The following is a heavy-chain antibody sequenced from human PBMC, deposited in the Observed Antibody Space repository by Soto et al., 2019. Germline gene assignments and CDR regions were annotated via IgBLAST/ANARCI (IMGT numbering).Heavy chain of an antibody. Sequence: SQALSLTCTVSAGSISSYYWSLIPHPPGKGLGWIWYIYYSVSTNYNPSLKSRFTISRDNAKNSLYLKMNSLRAEDTAVYYCAKDRSRLHLTYYFDYWGQGTLVTVSS. J-gene: IGHJ4*02. V-gene: IGHV4-59*12. CDR2: IYYSVST. D-gene: IGHD2-15*01. CDR3: AKDRSRLHLTYYFDY. CDR1: AGSISSYY.